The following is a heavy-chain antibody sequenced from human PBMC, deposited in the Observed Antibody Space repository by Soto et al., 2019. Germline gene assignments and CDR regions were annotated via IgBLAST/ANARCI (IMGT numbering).Heavy chain of an antibody. CDR2: IIPIFGTA. J-gene: IGHJ6*02. Sequence: GASVKVSCKASGGTFSSYAISWVRQAPGQGLEWMGGIIPIFGTANYAQKFQGRVTITADKSTSTAYMELSSLRSEDTAVYYCARQSGDVEGYYYYSYAMYVRGQGTTVTVSS. CDR1: GGTFSSYA. V-gene: IGHV1-69*06. CDR3: ARQSGDVEGYYYYSYAMYV. D-gene: IGHD3-16*01.